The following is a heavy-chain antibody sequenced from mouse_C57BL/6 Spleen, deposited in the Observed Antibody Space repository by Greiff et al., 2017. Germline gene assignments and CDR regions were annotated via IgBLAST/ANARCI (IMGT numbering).Heavy chain of an antibody. J-gene: IGHJ1*03. CDR1: GFTFSSYG. D-gene: IGHD1-1*01. CDR2: ISSGGSYT. V-gene: IGHV5-6*01. Sequence: EVQLQQSGGDLVKPGGSLKLSCAASGFTFSSYGMSWVRQTPDKRLEWVATISSGGSYTYYPDSVKGRFTISRDNAKNTLYLQMSSLKSEDTAMYYCARLGSSSWYFDVWGTGTTVTVSS. CDR3: ARLGSSSWYFDV.